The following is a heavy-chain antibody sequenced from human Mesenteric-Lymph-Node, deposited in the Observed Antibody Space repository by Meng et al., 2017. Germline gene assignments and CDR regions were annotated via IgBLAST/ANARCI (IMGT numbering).Heavy chain of an antibody. V-gene: IGHV1-69*02. J-gene: IGHJ4*02. Sequence: QVQLVQSGAGVKKPGSSVKVSCKASGGTFSSYTISWGRQAPGQGLEWMGRIIPILGIANYAQKFQGRVTITADKPTSTAYMELSSLRSEDTAVYYCSSTFGDRLALDYWGQGTLVTVSS. CDR1: GGTFSSYT. CDR3: SSTFGDRLALDY. CDR2: IIPILGIA. D-gene: IGHD3-16*01.